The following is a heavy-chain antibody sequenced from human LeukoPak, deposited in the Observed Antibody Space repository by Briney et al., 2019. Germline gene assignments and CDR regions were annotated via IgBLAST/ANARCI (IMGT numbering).Heavy chain of an antibody. CDR1: WVLVSLKIDA. J-gene: IGHJ4*02. D-gene: IGHD5-12*01. V-gene: IGHV6-1*01. Sequence: QTLSHTRAISWVLVSLKIDAWNSIRQPPSRGLEWQQRSYYSSKRYNAYAVSVKSRITINPATSKNQFALQLKTVTHEDAAVYYCARVIRGSGYDYCFDYWGQGTLVTVSS. CDR3: ARVIRGSGYDYCFDY. CDR2: SYYSSKRYN.